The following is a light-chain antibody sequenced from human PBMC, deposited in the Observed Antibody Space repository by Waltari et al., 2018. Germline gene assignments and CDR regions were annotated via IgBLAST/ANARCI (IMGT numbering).Light chain of an antibody. CDR1: SVFYSSNNKNY. CDR2: WAS. CDR3: QQYYSTPRT. J-gene: IGKJ1*01. V-gene: IGKV4-1*01. Sequence: SVFYSSNNKNYLAWYQQKPGQPPKLLISWASTRESGVPDRFSGSGSGTDFTLTITSLQAEDVAVYYCQQYYSTPRTFGQGTKVEIK.